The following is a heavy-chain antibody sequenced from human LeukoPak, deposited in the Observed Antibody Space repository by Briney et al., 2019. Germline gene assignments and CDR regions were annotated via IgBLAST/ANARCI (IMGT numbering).Heavy chain of an antibody. Sequence: ASVKVSCKASGYTFTSYGISWVRQAPGQGLEWMGWISAYNGNANYAQKLQGRVTMTTDTSTSTAYMELRSLRSDDTAVYYCARDHEQWLVSWFDPWGQGTLVTVSS. J-gene: IGHJ5*02. CDR2: ISAYNGNA. V-gene: IGHV1-18*01. D-gene: IGHD6-19*01. CDR1: GYTFTSYG. CDR3: ARDHEQWLVSWFDP.